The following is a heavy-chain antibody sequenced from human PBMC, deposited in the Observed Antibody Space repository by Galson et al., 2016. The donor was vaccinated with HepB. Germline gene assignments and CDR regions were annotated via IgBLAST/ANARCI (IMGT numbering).Heavy chain of an antibody. V-gene: IGHV3-74*03. CDR1: ESTFGNHW. J-gene: IGHJ3*02. Sequence: SLRLSCADSESTFGNHWVYWVRQAPGKGLVWVSKINRDGSGTAYADSVKGRFTISRDNAKNTLYLQMNSLRDEDTALYYCARERTPSGLDIWGQGTMVTVSS. CDR2: INRDGSGT. CDR3: ARERTPSGLDI.